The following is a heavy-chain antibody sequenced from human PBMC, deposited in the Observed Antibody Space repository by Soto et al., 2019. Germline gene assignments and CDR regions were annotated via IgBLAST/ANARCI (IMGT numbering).Heavy chain of an antibody. CDR3: AITYCSSTSCYPYYMDV. V-gene: IGHV1-46*03. D-gene: IGHD2-2*01. CDR2: INPSGGST. Sequence: ASVKVSCKASGYTFTSYYMHWVRQAPGQGLEWMGIINPSGGSTSYAQKFQGRVTMTRDTSTSTVYMELSSLRSEDTAVYYCAITYCSSTSCYPYYMDVWGKGTTVTVSS. J-gene: IGHJ6*03. CDR1: GYTFTSYY.